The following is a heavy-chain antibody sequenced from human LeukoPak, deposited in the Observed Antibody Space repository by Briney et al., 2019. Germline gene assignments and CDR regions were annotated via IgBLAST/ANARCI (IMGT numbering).Heavy chain of an antibody. D-gene: IGHD1-26*01. J-gene: IGHJ4*02. V-gene: IGHV1-8*02. Sequence: ASVKVSCKASGYTFTGYYMHWVRQAPGQGLEWMGWMNPHSGNTDYAQNFQGRVTMTRDTSINTAYMELSSLRSEETAVYYCARGREWQSSGTYEVTLWGQGTLVTVSP. CDR3: ARGREWQSSGTYEVTL. CDR1: GYTFTGYY. CDR2: MNPHSGNT.